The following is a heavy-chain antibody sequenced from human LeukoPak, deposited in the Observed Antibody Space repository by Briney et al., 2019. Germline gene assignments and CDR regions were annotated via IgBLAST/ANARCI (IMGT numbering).Heavy chain of an antibody. Sequence: SETLSLTCAVSGYSISSGYYWGWIRQPPGKGLEWIGSIYHSGSTYYNPSLKSRVTISVDTSKNQFSLKLSSVTATDAAICYCERERSSSSDYWGQGTLVTVSS. CDR1: GYSISSGYY. D-gene: IGHD6-6*01. J-gene: IGHJ4*02. V-gene: IGHV4-38-2*02. CDR2: IYHSGST. CDR3: ERERSSSSDY.